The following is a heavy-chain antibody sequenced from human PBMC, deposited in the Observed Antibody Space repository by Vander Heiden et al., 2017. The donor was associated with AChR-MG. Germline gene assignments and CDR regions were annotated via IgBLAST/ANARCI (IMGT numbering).Heavy chain of an antibody. J-gene: IGHJ2*01. D-gene: IGHD4-17*01. CDR1: GGSFSGFY. Sequence: QVQLQQWGAGLLKPSETLSLTCAVHGGSFSGFYWSWIRQPPGKGLEWIGEINHSGSTYDNPSLKSRFTISVDTSNNQLSLKLTSVTAADTAVYYCARGGNGDLYWYFDLWGRGTLVTVSS. CDR2: INHSGST. V-gene: IGHV4-34*01. CDR3: ARGGNGDLYWYFDL.